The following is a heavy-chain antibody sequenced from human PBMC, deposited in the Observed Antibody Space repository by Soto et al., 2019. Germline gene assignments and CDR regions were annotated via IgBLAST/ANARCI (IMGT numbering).Heavy chain of an antibody. CDR2: INAGNGNT. CDR3: ARAPGGPDGPGDY. J-gene: IGHJ4*02. D-gene: IGHD2-15*01. Sequence: QVQFVQSGAEVKKPGASVKVSCKASGYIFTNYAMHWVRQAPGQRLEWMGWINAGNGNTKYSQRFQGRVTITGDTSTSTAYMELSSLRSEDTAVYSCARAPGGPDGPGDYWGQGTLVTVSS. V-gene: IGHV1-3*01. CDR1: GYIFTNYA.